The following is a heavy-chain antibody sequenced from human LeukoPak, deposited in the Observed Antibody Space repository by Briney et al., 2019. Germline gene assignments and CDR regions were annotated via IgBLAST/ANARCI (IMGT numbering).Heavy chain of an antibody. Sequence: PGGSLRLSCAASGSTFSSYAMSWVRQAPGKGLEWVSAISGSGGSTYYADSVKGRFTISRDNSKNTLYLQMNSLRAEDTAVYYCAKGLRDIVVVVAATNGYGMDVWGQGTTVTVSS. J-gene: IGHJ6*02. CDR1: GSTFSSYA. CDR3: AKGLRDIVVVVAATNGYGMDV. V-gene: IGHV3-23*01. D-gene: IGHD2-15*01. CDR2: ISGSGGST.